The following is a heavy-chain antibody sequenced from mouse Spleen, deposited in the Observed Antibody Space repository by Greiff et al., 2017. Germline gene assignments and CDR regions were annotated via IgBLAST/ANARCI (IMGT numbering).Heavy chain of an antibody. CDR1: GYTFTSYW. V-gene: IGHV1-53*01. CDR2: INPSNGGT. J-gene: IGHJ1*01. D-gene: IGHD1-1*01. Sequence: QVQLQQPGTELVKPGASVKLSCKASGYTFTSYWMHWVKQRPGQGLEWIGNINPSNGGTNYNEKFKGKATLTADKSSSTAYMQLSSLTSEDSAVYFCARNYGSPYWYFDVWGAGTTVTVSS. CDR3: ARNYGSPYWYFDV.